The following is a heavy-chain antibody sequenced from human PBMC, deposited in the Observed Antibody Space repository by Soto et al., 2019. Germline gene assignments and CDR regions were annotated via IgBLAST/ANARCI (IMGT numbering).Heavy chain of an antibody. J-gene: IGHJ4*02. V-gene: IGHV3-53*01. Sequence: HPVGSLRLSCAASGFTVSSNYMSWVRQAPGKGLEWVSVIYSGGSTYYADSVKGRFTISRDNSKNTLYLQMNSLRAEDTAVYYCARSSNSIAAAGTGFDYWGQGTLVTVSS. CDR1: GFTVSSNY. CDR3: ARSSNSIAAAGTGFDY. CDR2: IYSGGST. D-gene: IGHD6-13*01.